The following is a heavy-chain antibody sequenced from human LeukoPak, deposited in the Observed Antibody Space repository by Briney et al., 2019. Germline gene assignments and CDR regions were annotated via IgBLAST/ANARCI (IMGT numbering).Heavy chain of an antibody. D-gene: IGHD2-2*02. J-gene: IGHJ4*02. CDR3: ARVAYCSSTSCYIGEIDY. V-gene: IGHV1-2*02. CDR1: AYTFTGYY. CDR2: INPNSGGT. Sequence: ASVKVSCKASAYTFTGYYMHWVRQAPGQGLEWMGWINPNSGGTNYAQKFQGRVTMTRDTSISTAYMELSRLRSDDTAVYYCARVAYCSSTSCYIGEIDYWGQGTLVTVSS.